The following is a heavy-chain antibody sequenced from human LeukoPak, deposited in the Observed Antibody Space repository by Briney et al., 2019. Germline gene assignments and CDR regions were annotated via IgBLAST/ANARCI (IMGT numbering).Heavy chain of an antibody. CDR3: ARESGWGLPHTFDF. V-gene: IGHV3-30-3*01. D-gene: IGHD3-3*01. Sequence: PGRSLRLSCAASGFTFSSYAMHWVRQAPGRGLEWVTLISYDGSKIYYADSVKGRFTISRDNSKNTLYLQMNSLRAEDTAVYYCARESGWGLPHTFDFWGQGTMVTVSS. CDR1: GFTFSSYA. CDR2: ISYDGSKI. J-gene: IGHJ3*01.